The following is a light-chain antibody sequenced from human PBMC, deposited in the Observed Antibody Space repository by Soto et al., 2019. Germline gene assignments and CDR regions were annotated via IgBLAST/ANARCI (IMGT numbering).Light chain of an antibody. CDR1: QSVRSN. V-gene: IGKV3-15*01. CDR3: QQYNEWPPFT. J-gene: IGKJ5*01. Sequence: EIVMTQSPATLSVSPGERATLSCRASQSVRSNLAWYQQKPGQAPRLVIYAASTRATGIPDRFSGSVSGTEFTLTISSLQSEDFAVYYCQQYNEWPPFTFGQGTRLVIK. CDR2: AAS.